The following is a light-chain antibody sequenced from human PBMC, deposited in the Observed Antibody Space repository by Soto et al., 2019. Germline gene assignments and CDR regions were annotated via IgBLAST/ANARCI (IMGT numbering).Light chain of an antibody. V-gene: IGKV3-11*01. CDR2: DAS. CDR1: QSVNRY. CDR3: QQRSNWPLT. J-gene: IGKJ4*01. Sequence: EIVLTQSPATLSLSPGERATLSCRASQSVNRYLAWYQQKPGQAPRLLIYDASNRATGIPPRFSGSGSGTDFTLTISGLEPEDFAVYYCQQRSNWPLTFGGGTKVEIK.